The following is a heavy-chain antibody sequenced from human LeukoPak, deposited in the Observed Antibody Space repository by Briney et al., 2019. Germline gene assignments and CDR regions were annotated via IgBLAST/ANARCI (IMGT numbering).Heavy chain of an antibody. CDR1: GGSISSGGYY. CDR2: IYYSGST. CDR3: ARDPGGSSSSYYYYGMDV. D-gene: IGHD6-6*01. J-gene: IGHJ6*02. Sequence: SETLSLTCTVSGGSISSGGYYWSWIRQHPGKGLEWIGYIYYSGSTYYNPSLKSRVTISVDTSKIQFSLKLSSVTAADTAVYYCARDPGGSSSSYYYYGMDVWGQGTTVTVSS. V-gene: IGHV4-31*03.